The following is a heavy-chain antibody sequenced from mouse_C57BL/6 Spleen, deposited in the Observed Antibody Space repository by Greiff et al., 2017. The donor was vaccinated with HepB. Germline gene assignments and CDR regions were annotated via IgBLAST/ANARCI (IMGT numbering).Heavy chain of an antibody. D-gene: IGHD1-1*01. CDR1: GFTFSSYA. CDR3: ARDYYGSSYLAY. J-gene: IGHJ3*01. CDR2: ISDGGSYT. V-gene: IGHV5-4*01. Sequence: EVMLVESGGGLVKPGGSLKLSCAASGFTFSSYAMSWVRQTPEKRLEWVATISDGGSYTYYPDNVKGRFTISRDNAKNNLYLQMSHLKSEDTAMYYCARDYYGSSYLAYWGQGTLVTVSA.